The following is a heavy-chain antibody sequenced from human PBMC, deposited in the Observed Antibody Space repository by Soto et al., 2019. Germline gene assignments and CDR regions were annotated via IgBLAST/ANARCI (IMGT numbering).Heavy chain of an antibody. D-gene: IGHD7-27*01. V-gene: IGHV1-18*04. CDR3: ARSLKLGSPVRYYGMDV. Sequence: VASVKVSCKASGYTFTSYGISWVRQPPGQGLEWMGWISAYNGNTNYAQKLQGRVTMTTDTSTSTAYMELRSLRSDDTAVYYCARSLKLGSPVRYYGMDVWGQGTTVTVSS. J-gene: IGHJ6*02. CDR2: ISAYNGNT. CDR1: GYTFTSYG.